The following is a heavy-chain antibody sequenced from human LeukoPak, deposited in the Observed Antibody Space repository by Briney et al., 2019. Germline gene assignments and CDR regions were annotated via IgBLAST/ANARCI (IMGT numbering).Heavy chain of an antibody. D-gene: IGHD6-13*01. CDR1: GDSVSSNIAA. CDR3: ARGWGSYSSSPDY. J-gene: IGHJ4*02. Sequence: SQTLSLTCAISGDSVSSNIAAWNWIRESPSRGLEWLGRTYYRSKWYNDYAVSVKSRIIINPDTSKNQFSLQLNSVTPEDTAVYYCARGWGSYSSSPDYWGQGTMVTVSS. V-gene: IGHV6-1*01. CDR2: TYYRSKWYN.